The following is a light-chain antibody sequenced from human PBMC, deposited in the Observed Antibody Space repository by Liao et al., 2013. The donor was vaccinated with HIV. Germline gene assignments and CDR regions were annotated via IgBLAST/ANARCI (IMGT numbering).Light chain of an antibody. CDR3: QVWDGSSDNRGV. Sequence: SYVLPQPPSVSVAPGKTARIPCGGNNIGSKSVHWYQQQPGQAPVVVIYYNNDRPSGIPERFSGSNSANTATLTISRVEAGDEADYYCQVWDGSSDNRGVFGGGTKLTVL. J-gene: IGLJ3*02. CDR2: YNN. CDR1: NIGSKS. V-gene: IGLV3-21*01.